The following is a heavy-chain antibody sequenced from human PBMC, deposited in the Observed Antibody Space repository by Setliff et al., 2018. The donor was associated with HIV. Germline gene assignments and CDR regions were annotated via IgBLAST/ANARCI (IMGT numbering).Heavy chain of an antibody. V-gene: IGHV4-34*01. CDR3: ARGVRDNSGWSSYYFDY. CDR2: INHSGRT. Sequence: SETLSLTCAVYGGSFSDNYWSWIRQSPGKGLEWIGEINHSGRTKYSPSLRSRVTTSVETSKKQFSLRLTSVTAADTAVYYCARGVRDNSGWSSYYFDYWGQGTLVTVSS. CDR1: GGSFSDNY. J-gene: IGHJ4*02. D-gene: IGHD6-19*01.